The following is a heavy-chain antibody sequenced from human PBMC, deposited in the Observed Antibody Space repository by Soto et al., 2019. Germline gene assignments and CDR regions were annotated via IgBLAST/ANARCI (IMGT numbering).Heavy chain of an antibody. V-gene: IGHV4-38-2*02. CDR2: IYHSGST. Sequence: SETLSLTCTVSGSPISSGYYWGCIRQPPGKGLEWIGSIYHSGSTPYNPPLKSRVTISVDSSKTHFSLRLTSVTAADTAVYYCARTWSNYDFWEVWGQGTTVTVSS. D-gene: IGHD3-3*01. CDR3: ARTWSNYDFWEV. J-gene: IGHJ6*02. CDR1: GSPISSGYY.